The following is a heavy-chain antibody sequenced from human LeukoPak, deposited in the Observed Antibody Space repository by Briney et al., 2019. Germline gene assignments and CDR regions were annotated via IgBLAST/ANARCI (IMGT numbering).Heavy chain of an antibody. J-gene: IGHJ4*02. D-gene: IGHD2-2*01. CDR1: GGSFSGYY. V-gene: IGHV4-34*01. CDR2: INHSGST. Sequence: SETLSLTCAVYGGSFSGYYWSWIRQPPGKGLEWIGEINHSGSTNYNPSLKSRVTISVDTSKTQFSLKLSSVTAADTAVYYCARAKYQLLALDYWGQGTLVTVSS. CDR3: ARAKYQLLALDY.